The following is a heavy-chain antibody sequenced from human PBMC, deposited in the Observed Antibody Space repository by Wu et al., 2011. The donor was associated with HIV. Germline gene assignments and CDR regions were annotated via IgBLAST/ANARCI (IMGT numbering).Heavy chain of an antibody. CDR3: APATMTFGH. CDR1: GYTFTDYY. D-gene: IGHD5-12*01. V-gene: IGHV1-2*02. Sequence: QVQLVQFGTEVKKPGASVKVSCKASGYTFTDYYMHWVRQAPGQGLEWMGWINPNSGGTKYTQKFQGRVTMTRDTSISTAYMELNGLTSDDTAVYYCAPATMTFGHWGQGTLVTVSS. J-gene: IGHJ4*02. CDR2: INPNSGGT.